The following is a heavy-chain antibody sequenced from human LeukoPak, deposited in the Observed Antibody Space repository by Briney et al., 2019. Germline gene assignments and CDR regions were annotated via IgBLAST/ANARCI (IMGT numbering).Heavy chain of an antibody. CDR3: ARETVVVPAAIDHYYYYYMDV. CDR2: ISGSGGSK. CDR1: GFTFSSYA. Sequence: GGSLRLSCAASGFTFSSYAMSWVRQATGEGLEWVSAISGSGGSKYYADSVKGRFTISSDNSKNTLYLQMNRLRAEDTAVYYCARETVVVPAAIDHYYYYYMDVWGKGTTVTVSS. J-gene: IGHJ6*03. D-gene: IGHD2-2*02. V-gene: IGHV3-23*01.